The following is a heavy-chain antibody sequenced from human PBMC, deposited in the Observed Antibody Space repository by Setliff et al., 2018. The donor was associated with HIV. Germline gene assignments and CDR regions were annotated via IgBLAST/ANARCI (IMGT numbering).Heavy chain of an antibody. CDR2: VYTSGNT. D-gene: IGHD6-19*01. CDR3: ARGRGAWFEGSWFDP. V-gene: IGHV4-61*09. J-gene: IGHJ5*02. CDR1: GGSISSGSFY. Sequence: PSETLSLTCTVSGGSISSGSFYWSWIRQPAGKGPEWLGHVYTSGNTYYDPSLASRVAISLDRSKNQFSLKLDSVTAADTALYFCARGRGAWFEGSWFDPWGQGILVTVSS.